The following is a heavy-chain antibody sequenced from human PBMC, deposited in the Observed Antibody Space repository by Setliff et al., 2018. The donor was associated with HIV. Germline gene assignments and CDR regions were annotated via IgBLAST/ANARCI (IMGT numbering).Heavy chain of an antibody. V-gene: IGHV3-48*03. J-gene: IGHJ4*02. CDR1: GFTFSSYE. CDR2: ISRSGNTI. CDR3: AKGFRPVDTALVSGPTY. Sequence: PGGSLRLSCAASGFTFSSYEMTWVRQAPGKGLEWVSYISRSGNTIYYTDSVKGRFTISRDNSKNTVFLQMNSLRGEDTAVYYCAKGFRPVDTALVSGPTYWGQGIRSPSPQ. D-gene: IGHD5-18*01.